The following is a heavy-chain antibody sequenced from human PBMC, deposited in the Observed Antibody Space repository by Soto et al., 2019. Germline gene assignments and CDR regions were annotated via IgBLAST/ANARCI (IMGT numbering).Heavy chain of an antibody. CDR2: ITAAGTT. V-gene: IGHV4-34*01. D-gene: IGHD3-10*01. J-gene: IGHJ5*02. CDR3: ARGRSYYGAGSLNWFDP. Sequence: SETLSLTCGVSGGSFSGYYWSWLRQPPGKGLEWIGEITAAGTTDSNPSLKSRVTVSVDTSKNQFSLTMTSVTAADTALYYCARGRSYYGAGSLNWFDPWGQGTQVTVSS. CDR1: GGSFSGYY.